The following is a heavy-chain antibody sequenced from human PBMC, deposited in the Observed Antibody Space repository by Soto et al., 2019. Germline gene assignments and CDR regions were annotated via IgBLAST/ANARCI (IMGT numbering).Heavy chain of an antibody. J-gene: IGHJ3*02. CDR3: ATAVAVAAYVRHDAFDI. CDR1: GYTFTSFG. Sequence: ASVKVSCKASGYTFTSFGISWVRQAPGQGLEWMGWISAYNGNTNCPQKLQGRATTTTDTSTSTAYMELSSLRSEDTAVYYCATAVAVAAYVRHDAFDIWGQGTMVTVSS. D-gene: IGHD6-19*01. V-gene: IGHV1-18*01. CDR2: ISAYNGNT.